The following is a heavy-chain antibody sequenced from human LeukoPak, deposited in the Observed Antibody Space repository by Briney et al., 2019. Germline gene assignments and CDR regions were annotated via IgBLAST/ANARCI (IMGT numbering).Heavy chain of an antibody. CDR2: MNPNSGNT. CDR1: GYTFTSYD. Sequence: ASVKVSCKASGYTFTSYDINWVRQATGQGLEWMGWMNPNSGNTGYAQKFQGRVTMTRNTSISTAYMDLGTLRSDDTAVYFCARTVHADTGGYGQFDSWGQGTQVTVSS. V-gene: IGHV1-8*01. J-gene: IGHJ4*02. D-gene: IGHD5-18*01. CDR3: ARTVHADTGGYGQFDS.